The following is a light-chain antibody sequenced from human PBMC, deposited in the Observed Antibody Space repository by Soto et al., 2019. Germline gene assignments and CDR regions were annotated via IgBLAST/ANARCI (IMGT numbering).Light chain of an antibody. CDR3: SSYTGSNNYV. CDR2: EVT. CDR1: SSDVGGYNF. V-gene: IGLV2-8*01. Sequence: QSVLTQAPSASGSPGQSVTISCTGTSSDVGGYNFVSWYQQHPGKAPKLMIYEVTKRPSGVPDRFSGSKSGNTASLTVSGLQADDEADYYCSSYTGSNNYVFGTGTKVTVL. J-gene: IGLJ1*01.